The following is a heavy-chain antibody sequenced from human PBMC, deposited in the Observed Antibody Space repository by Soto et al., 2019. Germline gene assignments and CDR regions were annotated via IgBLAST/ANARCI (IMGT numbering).Heavy chain of an antibody. Sequence: PGESLTSSCKGSGYNFACYWIAWVRQMPGKGLELMGIIYPSDSDTRYRPSFQGQVTISADKSISPAYLQWSSLRASDTAMYYCANDLVVTVGDYWGQGTLVTVSS. CDR2: IYPSDSDT. CDR1: GYNFACYW. V-gene: IGHV5-51*01. D-gene: IGHD2-21*02. CDR3: ANDLVVTVGDY. J-gene: IGHJ4*02.